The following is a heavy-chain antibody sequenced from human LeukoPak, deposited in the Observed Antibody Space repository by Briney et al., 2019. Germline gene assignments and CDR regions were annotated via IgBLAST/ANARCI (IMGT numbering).Heavy chain of an antibody. CDR2: IRYDGSNK. D-gene: IGHD5-18*01. CDR1: GFTFSSYG. Sequence: GGSLRLSCAASGFTFSSYGMHWVRQAPGKGLQWVAFIRYDGSNKYYADSVNGRFTISRDNSKNTLYLQMNSLRAEDTAVYYCAKSGYSYGSDYWGQGTLVTVSS. V-gene: IGHV3-30*02. J-gene: IGHJ4*02. CDR3: AKSGYSYGSDY.